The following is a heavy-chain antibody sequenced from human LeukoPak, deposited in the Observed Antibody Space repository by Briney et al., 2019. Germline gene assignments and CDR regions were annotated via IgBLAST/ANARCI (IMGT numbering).Heavy chain of an antibody. CDR2: ITSSSTYI. Sequence: GGSLRLSCAASGFTFSSYSMNWVRQAPGKGLEWVSSITSSSTYIYYADSVKGRFTISRDNSKNTLYLQMNSLRAEDTAVYYCARAKPKNMVRGLIMRRESRYYFDYWGQGTLVTVSS. J-gene: IGHJ4*02. CDR1: GFTFSSYS. D-gene: IGHD3-10*01. V-gene: IGHV3-21*04. CDR3: ARAKPKNMVRGLIMRRESRYYFDY.